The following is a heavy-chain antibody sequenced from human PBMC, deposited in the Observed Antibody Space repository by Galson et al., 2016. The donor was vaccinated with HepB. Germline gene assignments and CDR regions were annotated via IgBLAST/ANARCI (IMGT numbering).Heavy chain of an antibody. CDR2: ITRTDHGGAT. D-gene: IGHD3-22*01. CDR3: TRGHYEAY. CDR1: GFTFRDSI. V-gene: IGHV3-49*04. J-gene: IGHJ4*02. Sequence: SLRLSCATSGFTFRDSIMNWVRLGPGQGLAGIASITRTDHGGATEYAASVKGRFTISRDDSKSIAYLQMNSLKTEDTALYYCTRGHYEAYWGQGTLVTVSS.